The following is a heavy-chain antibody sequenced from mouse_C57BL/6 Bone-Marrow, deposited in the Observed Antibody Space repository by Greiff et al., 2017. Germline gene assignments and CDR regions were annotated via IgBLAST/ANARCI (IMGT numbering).Heavy chain of an antibody. J-gene: IGHJ1*03. CDR1: GYTFTSYD. CDR3: ARDYDSSYWYFDV. Sequence: LVESGPELVKPGASVKLSCKASGYTFTSYDINWVKQRPGQGLEWIGWIYPRDGSTKYNEKFKGKATLTVDTSSSTAYMELHSLTSEDSAVYFCARDYDSSYWYFDVWGTGNTVTVSS. V-gene: IGHV1-85*01. D-gene: IGHD1-1*01. CDR2: IYPRDGST.